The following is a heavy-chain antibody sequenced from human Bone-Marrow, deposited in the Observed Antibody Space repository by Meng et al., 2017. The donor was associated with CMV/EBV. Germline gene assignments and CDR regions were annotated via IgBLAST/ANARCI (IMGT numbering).Heavy chain of an antibody. Sequence: CTFSDNDMHGDRQGTGKGLEGVARIGDASDIYYPGSVKGRFTFSRDNAKNSLYLQMNSLRAEDTAVYYCASLGFIAAWGGNWVDPWGQGTLVTVSS. V-gene: IGHV3-13*01. CDR1: CTFSDND. CDR3: ASLGFIAAWGGNWVDP. CDR2: IGDASDI. J-gene: IGHJ5*02. D-gene: IGHD6-13*01.